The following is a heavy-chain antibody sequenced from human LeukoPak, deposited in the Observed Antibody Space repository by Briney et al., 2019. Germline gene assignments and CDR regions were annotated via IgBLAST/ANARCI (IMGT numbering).Heavy chain of an antibody. Sequence: GGSLRLSCAASRFTFSSYAMHWVRQAPGKGLEWVAVISYDGSNKYYADSVKGRFTISSDNSKNTLYLQMNSLRAEDTAVYYCWYYYDSSGYYFVYWGQRTLVTVSS. CDR3: WYYYDSSGYYFVY. V-gene: IGHV3-30-3*01. J-gene: IGHJ4*02. CDR1: RFTFSSYA. D-gene: IGHD3-22*01. CDR2: ISYDGSNK.